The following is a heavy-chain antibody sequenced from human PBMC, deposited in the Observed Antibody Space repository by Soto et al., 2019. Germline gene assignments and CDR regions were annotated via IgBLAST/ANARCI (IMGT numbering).Heavy chain of an antibody. J-gene: IGHJ6*02. V-gene: IGHV3-30*03. D-gene: IGHD2-2*01. CDR3: ARPRQPYYYYFGMDF. CDR2: ISDDGSNK. Sequence: QVQLVESGGGVVQPGRSLRLSCAVSGFIFSNYGMHWVRQAPGKGLEWVAVISDDGSNKYYADSVKGRFAISRDSPKNTLYLQMNSLRGEDTAVYYCARPRQPYYYYFGMDFWGQGTTVTVSS. CDR1: GFIFSNYG.